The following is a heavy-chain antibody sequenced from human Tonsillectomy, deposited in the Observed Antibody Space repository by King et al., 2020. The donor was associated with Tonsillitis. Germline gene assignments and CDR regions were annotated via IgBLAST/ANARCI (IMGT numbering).Heavy chain of an antibody. J-gene: IGHJ4*02. CDR2: IPSSGPYT. V-gene: IGHV3-21*01. Sequence: VQLVESGGGMVKPGGSLRLSCAASGFTFSTYTMNWVRQAPGKGLEGVSSIPSSGPYTHSADSVKGRFTIARDNAKNSLDPQMNSLRAEDTAVYYCVGGDRRDFWGQATLVTVSS. CDR1: GFTFSTYT. CDR3: VGGDRRDF.